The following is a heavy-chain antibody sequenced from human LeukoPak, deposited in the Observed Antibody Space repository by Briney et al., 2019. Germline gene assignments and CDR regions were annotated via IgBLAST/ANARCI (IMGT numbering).Heavy chain of an antibody. D-gene: IGHD5-18*01. J-gene: IGHJ4*02. Sequence: ASVKVSCKASGYTFTGYYMHWVRQAPGQGLEWMGWINPNSGGTNYAQKFQGRVTMTRDTSISTAYMELSGLRSDDTAVYYCARRRGYSYGYDYWGQGTLVTVSS. CDR2: INPNSGGT. CDR3: ARRRGYSYGYDY. V-gene: IGHV1-2*02. CDR1: GYTFTGYY.